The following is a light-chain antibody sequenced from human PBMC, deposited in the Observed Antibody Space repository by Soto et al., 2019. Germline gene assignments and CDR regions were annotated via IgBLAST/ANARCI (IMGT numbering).Light chain of an antibody. CDR3: QQYNNWPFS. J-gene: IGKJ5*01. Sequence: EILMTQSPATLSVSPGERVTLSCRAGQGVTTNFAWYQQKSGQSPRLLIYDVSSRATGVPSRFSGTGSETDFTLTISGPQSEDSAVYFCQQYNNWPFSFGQGTRLEIK. V-gene: IGKV3-15*01. CDR2: DVS. CDR1: QGVTTN.